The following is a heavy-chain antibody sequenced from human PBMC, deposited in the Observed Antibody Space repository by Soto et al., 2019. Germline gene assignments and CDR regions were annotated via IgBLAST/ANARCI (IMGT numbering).Heavy chain of an antibody. CDR1: GGIFSSYA. CDR2: IIPMFGTA. J-gene: IGHJ6*02. CDR3: ARCLVAPAATGTAYGQHGDPYYYFYGMDV. V-gene: IGHV1-69*06. D-gene: IGHD2-2*01. Sequence: QVQLVQSGAEVRKPGSSVKVSCKASGGIFSSYAISWVRQAPGQGLEWMGGIIPMFGTANYAQKFQGRVTITADISTSTAYMELSSLRSEDTAVYDCARCLVAPAATGTAYGQHGDPYYYFYGMDVWGQGTTATVSS.